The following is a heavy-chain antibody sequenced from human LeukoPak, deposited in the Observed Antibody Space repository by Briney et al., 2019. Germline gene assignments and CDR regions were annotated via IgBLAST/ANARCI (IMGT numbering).Heavy chain of an antibody. CDR2: INHSGST. J-gene: IGHJ4*02. Sequence: SQTLSLTCTVSGGSISSGGYYWSWIRQPPGKGLEWIGEINHSGSTNYNPSLKSRVTISVDTSKNQFSLKLSSVTAADTAVYYCARVRVEAYDYVWGSYRFHYWGQGTLVTVSS. CDR1: GGSISSGGYY. CDR3: ARVRVEAYDYVWGSYRFHY. D-gene: IGHD3-16*02. V-gene: IGHV4-30-2*01.